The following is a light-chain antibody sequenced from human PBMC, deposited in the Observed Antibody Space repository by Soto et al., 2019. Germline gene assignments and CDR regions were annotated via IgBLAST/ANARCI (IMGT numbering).Light chain of an antibody. J-gene: IGKJ4*01. Sequence: DIQLTQSPSFLSASVGDRVTITCRASQDISNYLAWYQQKPGKAPKFLIYATSTFQSGVPSRFSGSGSGTEFTLSISSLQPEDFATYYYQQVNSYPLTFGGGTKVQIK. CDR3: QQVNSYPLT. CDR1: QDISNY. V-gene: IGKV1-9*01. CDR2: ATS.